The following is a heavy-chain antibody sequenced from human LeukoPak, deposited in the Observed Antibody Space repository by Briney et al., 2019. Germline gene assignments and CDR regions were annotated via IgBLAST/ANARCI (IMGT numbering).Heavy chain of an antibody. D-gene: IGHD1-26*01. Sequence: GRSLRLSCAASGFTFSSYSMNWVRQAPGKGLEWVSSISSSSSYIYYADSVKGRFTISRDNAKNSLYLQMNSLRAEDTAVYYCASLGRNEMDVWGQGTTVTVSS. J-gene: IGHJ6*02. V-gene: IGHV3-21*01. CDR2: ISSSSSYI. CDR3: ASLGRNEMDV. CDR1: GFTFSSYS.